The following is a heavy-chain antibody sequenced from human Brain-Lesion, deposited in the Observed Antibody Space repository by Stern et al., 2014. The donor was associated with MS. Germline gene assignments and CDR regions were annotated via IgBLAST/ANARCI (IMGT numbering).Heavy chain of an antibody. J-gene: IGHJ6*02. D-gene: IGHD3-10*01. Sequence: QLVESGGDLVQPGRSLRLSCVASGFSFDDYAMHWVRQAPGKGLEWVSGIRWNSLTLGYADSVKGRFTISRDNAENSLYLQINSLRPEDTALYYCARGRGVFYHYYAMDVWGQGTTVTVSS. V-gene: IGHV3-9*01. CDR3: ARGRGVFYHYYAMDV. CDR2: IRWNSLTL. CDR1: GFSFDDYA.